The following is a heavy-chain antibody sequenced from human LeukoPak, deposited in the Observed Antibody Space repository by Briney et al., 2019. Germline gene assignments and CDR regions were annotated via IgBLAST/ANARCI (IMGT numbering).Heavy chain of an antibody. Sequence: GGSLRLSCAASGFIVSSNYMSWVRQAPGKGLEWVSVIYSGGNTLYADSVRGRFTISRDNSENTVYLQMNTLRAEDTAVYYCARVIPPYSSSWSLLFDYWGQEPWSPSPQ. CDR2: IYSGGNT. CDR1: GFIVSSNY. CDR3: ARVIPPYSSSWSLLFDY. J-gene: IGHJ4*01. V-gene: IGHV3-66*01. D-gene: IGHD6-13*01.